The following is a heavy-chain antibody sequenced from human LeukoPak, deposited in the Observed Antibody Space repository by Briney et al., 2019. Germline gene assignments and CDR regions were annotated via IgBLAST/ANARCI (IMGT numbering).Heavy chain of an antibody. V-gene: IGHV3-33*06. Sequence: GGSLRLSCAASGFTFSSYGMHWVRQAPGKGLEWVAVIWYDGSNKYYADSVKGRFTISRDNSKNTLYLQMNSLRAEDTAVYYCAKVELRYFPPNWFDPWGQGTLVTVSS. D-gene: IGHD3-9*01. CDR2: IWYDGSNK. CDR3: AKVELRYFPPNWFDP. CDR1: GFTFSSYG. J-gene: IGHJ5*02.